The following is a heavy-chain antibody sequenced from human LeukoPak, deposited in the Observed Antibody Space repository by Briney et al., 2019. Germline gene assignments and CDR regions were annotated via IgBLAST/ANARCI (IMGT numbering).Heavy chain of an antibody. J-gene: IGHJ4*02. V-gene: IGHV3-48*03. CDR3: ARELRFYYFDY. D-gene: IGHD4-17*01. CDR1: AFTFSSYE. CDR2: ISSSGSTK. Sequence: PGGSLRLSCAASAFTFSSYEMNWVRQAPGKGLEWVAYISSSGSTKYYADSVKGRFTISRDNAKNSLYLQMNSLRAEDTAFYYCARELRFYYFDYWGQGTLVTVSS.